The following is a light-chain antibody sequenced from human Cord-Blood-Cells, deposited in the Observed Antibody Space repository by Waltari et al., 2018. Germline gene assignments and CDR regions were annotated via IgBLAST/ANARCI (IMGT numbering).Light chain of an antibody. CDR1: QSISSY. J-gene: IGKJ3*01. CDR2: AAS. V-gene: IGKV1-39*01. Sequence: DIQMTQSPSSLSASVGDRVTITCRAIQSISSYLNWYQQKPGKAPKLLIYAASSLQSGVPSRFSGSGSGTDFTLTISSLQPEDFATYYCQQSYSTPPLFTFGPGTKVDIK. CDR3: QQSYSTPPLFT.